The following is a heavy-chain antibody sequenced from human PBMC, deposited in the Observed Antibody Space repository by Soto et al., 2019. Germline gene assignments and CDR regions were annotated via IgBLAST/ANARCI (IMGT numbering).Heavy chain of an antibody. CDR1: GYTFTSYG. J-gene: IGHJ5*02. CDR3: ARDQGLRYFDWSNSFNWFDP. CDR2: LSAYNGNT. D-gene: IGHD3-9*01. V-gene: IGHV1-18*04. Sequence: ASVKVSCKASGYTFTSYGISWVRQAPGQGLEWMGWLSAYNGNTSYAQKLQGRVTMTTDTSTSTAYMELRSLRSDDTAVCYCARDQGLRYFDWSNSFNWFDPWGQGTLVTVPQ.